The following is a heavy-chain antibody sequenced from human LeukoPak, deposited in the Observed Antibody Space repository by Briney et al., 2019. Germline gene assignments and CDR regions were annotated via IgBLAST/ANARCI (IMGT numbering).Heavy chain of an antibody. V-gene: IGHV3-21*01. CDR2: ISSSSSYI. Sequence: PGGSLRLSCAASGFTFSSYSMNWVRQAPGKGLEWVASISSSSSYIYYADSVKGRFTISRDNAKNSLYLQMNSLRAEDTAVYYCARDGLGIYYDSSGYPNWFDPWGQGTLVTVSS. CDR1: GFTFSSYS. CDR3: ARDGLGIYYDSSGYPNWFDP. J-gene: IGHJ5*02. D-gene: IGHD3-22*01.